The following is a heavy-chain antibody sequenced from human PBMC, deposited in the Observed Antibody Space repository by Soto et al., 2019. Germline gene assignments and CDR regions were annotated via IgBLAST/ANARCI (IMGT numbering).Heavy chain of an antibody. D-gene: IGHD5-18*01. Sequence: QVQLVESGGGVVQPGRSLRLSCAASGFTFSSYAMHWVRQAPGKGLEWVAVISYDGSNKYYADSVKGRFTISRDNSKKTLYLQLNSLRAEDTAVCYCARDRGIQLWNYYSYGMDVWGQGTTVTVSS. J-gene: IGHJ6*02. CDR1: GFTFSSYA. CDR3: ARDRGIQLWNYYSYGMDV. CDR2: ISYDGSNK. V-gene: IGHV3-30-3*01.